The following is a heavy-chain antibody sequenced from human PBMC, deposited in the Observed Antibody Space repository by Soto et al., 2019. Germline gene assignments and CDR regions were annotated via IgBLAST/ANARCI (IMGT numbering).Heavy chain of an antibody. CDR3: VSPAGATTFDDFDV. CDR2: IFPAKFDA. D-gene: IGHD1-26*01. J-gene: IGHJ3*01. CDR1: GYNFANYW. V-gene: IGHV5-51*01. Sequence: PGESLKISCKGSGYNFANYWIGWVRQMPGKGLERMAIIFPAKFDAKYSPSLQGQDTISVDKSINTAYLQWNSLKASDADIYYCVSPAGATTFDDFDVWGQGTVVTVSS.